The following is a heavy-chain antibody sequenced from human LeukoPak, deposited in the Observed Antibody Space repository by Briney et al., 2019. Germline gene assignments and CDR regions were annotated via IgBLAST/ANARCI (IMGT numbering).Heavy chain of an antibody. V-gene: IGHV4-39*01. CDR1: GGSISSSSYY. D-gene: IGHD3-3*01. J-gene: IGHJ2*01. Sequence: SETLSLTCTVSGGSISSSSYYWGWIRQPPGKGLEWIGSIYYSGSTYYNPSLKSRVTISVDTSKNQFSLKLSSVTAADTAVYYCARRGSPSITIFGVVIIPHWYFDLWGRGTLVTVSS. CDR2: IYYSGST. CDR3: ARRGSPSITIFGVVIIPHWYFDL.